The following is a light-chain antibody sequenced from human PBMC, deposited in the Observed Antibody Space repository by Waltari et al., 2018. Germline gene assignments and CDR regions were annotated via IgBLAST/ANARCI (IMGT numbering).Light chain of an antibody. CDR3: SSYTTSTTLL. V-gene: IGLV2-14*01. CDR1: STDVGAYNF. Sequence: QSALTQPASVSGSPGQSITISCTGSSTDVGAYNFVSWYQQHPGKVPKLILYDVGNRPSGISHRFSDSKSGNTASLTISGLQEEDEGEYYCSSYTTSTTLLFGTGTRLTVL. CDR2: DVG. J-gene: IGLJ1*01.